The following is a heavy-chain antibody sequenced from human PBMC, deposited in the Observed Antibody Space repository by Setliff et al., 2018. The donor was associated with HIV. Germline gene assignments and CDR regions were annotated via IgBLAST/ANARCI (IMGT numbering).Heavy chain of an antibody. D-gene: IGHD1-26*01. CDR3: ARGQDLGATWTGYYYYYMDV. Sequence: SETLSLTCTVSGGSFSDYYWSWIRQPPGKGLEWIGEINHSGTTNSNPSLKSRVTISVDRSKNQFSLKLTSVTAADTAVYYCARGQDLGATWTGYYYYYMDVWGKGTTVTVSS. J-gene: IGHJ6*03. CDR1: GGSFSDYY. CDR2: INHSGTT. V-gene: IGHV4-34*01.